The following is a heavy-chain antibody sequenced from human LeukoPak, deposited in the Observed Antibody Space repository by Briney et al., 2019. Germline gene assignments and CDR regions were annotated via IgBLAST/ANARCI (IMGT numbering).Heavy chain of an antibody. V-gene: IGHV4-59*08. D-gene: IGHD1-26*01. J-gene: IGHJ4*02. CDR2: IYYSGST. CDR3: VAGSGGDEWEPYGFDY. CDR1: GGSISSYY. Sequence: SEILSLTCTVSGGSISSYYWSWIRQPPGKGLEWIGYIYYSGSTNYNPSLKSRVTILLDTSKNQFSLKLSSVTAADTAVYYCVAGSGGDEWEPYGFDYWGQGTLVTVYS.